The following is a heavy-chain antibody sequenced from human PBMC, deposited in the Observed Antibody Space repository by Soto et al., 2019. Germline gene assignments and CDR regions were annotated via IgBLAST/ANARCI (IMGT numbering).Heavy chain of an antibody. CDR2: IYYSGST. CDR3: ARESRGYFDDP. J-gene: IGHJ5*02. D-gene: IGHD3-9*01. Sequence: SETLSLTCTVSGGSISSYYWSWIRQPPGKGLEWIGYIYYSGSTYYNPSLKSRVTISVDTSKNQFSLKLSSVTAADTAVYYCARESRGYFDDPWGQGTLVTVSS. V-gene: IGHV4-59*12. CDR1: GGSISSYY.